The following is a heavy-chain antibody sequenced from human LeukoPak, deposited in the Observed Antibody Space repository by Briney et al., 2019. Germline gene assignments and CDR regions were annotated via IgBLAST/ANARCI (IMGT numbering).Heavy chain of an antibody. D-gene: IGHD3-16*01. CDR2: ISAYNGNT. Sequence: ASVKVSCKASGYTFTSYGISWVRQAPGQGLEWMGWISAYNGNTNYAQKLQGRVTMTTDTSTSTAYMELRSLRSDDTAVYYCARLGLRLGESARVDYWGQGTLVTVSS. CDR3: ARLGLRLGESARVDY. J-gene: IGHJ4*02. CDR1: GYTFTSYG. V-gene: IGHV1-18*01.